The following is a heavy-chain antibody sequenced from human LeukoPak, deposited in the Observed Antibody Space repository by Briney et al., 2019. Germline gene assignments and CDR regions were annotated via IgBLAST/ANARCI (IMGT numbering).Heavy chain of an antibody. Sequence: ASVKVSCKASGGTFSSYAISWVRQAPGQGLEWMGRIIPILGIANCAQKFQGRVTITADKSTSTAYMELSSLRSEDTAVYYCAREGAVAGKWAYYYGMDVWGQGTTVTVSS. CDR3: AREGAVAGKWAYYYGMDV. D-gene: IGHD6-19*01. J-gene: IGHJ6*02. CDR1: GGTFSSYA. CDR2: IIPILGIA. V-gene: IGHV1-69*04.